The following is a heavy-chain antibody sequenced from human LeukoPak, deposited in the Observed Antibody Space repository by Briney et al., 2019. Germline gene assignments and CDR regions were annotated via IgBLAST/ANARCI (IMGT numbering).Heavy chain of an antibody. Sequence: PGRSLRLSCAASGFTVSSNYMGWVRQAPGKGLEWVSVIYTGGSTFYADSVKGRFTISRDNSKNTLYLQMNSLRAEDTAVYYCARALYYFDYWGQGTLVTVSS. CDR1: GFTVSSNY. CDR2: IYTGGST. J-gene: IGHJ4*02. V-gene: IGHV3-66*01. CDR3: ARALYYFDY.